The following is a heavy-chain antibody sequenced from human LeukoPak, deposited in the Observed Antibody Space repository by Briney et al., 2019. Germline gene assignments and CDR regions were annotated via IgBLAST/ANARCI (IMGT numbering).Heavy chain of an antibody. CDR3: ARDYDY. CDR1: GGSISGYY. CDR2: IYSSGST. Sequence: SETLSLTCSVSGGSISGYYWSWIRQPAGKGLEWIGRIYSSGSTNYNPSLKSRVTMSVDTSKKQFSLKLSSVSAADTALYYCARDYDYWGQGTLVTVSS. J-gene: IGHJ4*02. V-gene: IGHV4-4*07.